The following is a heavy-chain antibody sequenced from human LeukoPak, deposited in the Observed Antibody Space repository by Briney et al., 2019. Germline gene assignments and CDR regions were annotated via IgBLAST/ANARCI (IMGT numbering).Heavy chain of an antibody. CDR3: ARMAPYGDYLHDY. CDR1: GGSFSGYY. D-gene: IGHD4-17*01. Sequence: PSETLSLTCAVYGGSFSGYYWNWIRQPPGKGLEWIGEINHRGSANYNPSLKSRVTISVDTSKNQFSLKLNSVTAADTAVYYCARMAPYGDYLHDYWGQGTLVTVSS. J-gene: IGHJ4*02. CDR2: INHRGSA. V-gene: IGHV4-34*01.